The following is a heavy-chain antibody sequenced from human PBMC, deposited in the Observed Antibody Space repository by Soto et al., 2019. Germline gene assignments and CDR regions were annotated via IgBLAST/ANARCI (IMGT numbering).Heavy chain of an antibody. J-gene: IGHJ4*02. D-gene: IGHD3-22*01. CDR2: IKQDGSEK. CDR1: GFTFSSYW. V-gene: IGHV3-7*01. Sequence: GGSLRLSCAASGFTFSSYWMSWVRQAPGKGLEWVANIKQDGSEKYYVDSVKGRFTISRDNAKNSLYLQMNSLRAEDTAVYYCATYYYDSSGYYARFDYWGQGTLVTVSS. CDR3: ATYYYDSSGYYARFDY.